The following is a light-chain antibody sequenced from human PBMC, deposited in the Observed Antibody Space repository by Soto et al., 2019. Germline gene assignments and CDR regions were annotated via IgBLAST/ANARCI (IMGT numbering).Light chain of an antibody. CDR3: HQYNNWPPVT. V-gene: IGKV3D-15*01. CDR2: YTS. CDR1: QYVGTR. J-gene: IGKJ5*01. Sequence: EIVLTQSPGTLSLSPGATATLSCRASQYVGTRLAWYQHKPGQAPRLLIYYTSNRATGIPARFSGSGSGTDFTLTISSLQSADFAVYYGHQYNNWPPVTFGQGTRLEIK.